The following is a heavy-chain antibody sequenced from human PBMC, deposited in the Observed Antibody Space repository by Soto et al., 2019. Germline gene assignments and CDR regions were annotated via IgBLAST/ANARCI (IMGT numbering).Heavy chain of an antibody. Sequence: PGGSLRLSCVASGFTFNTYWMHWVRQAPGKGLVWVSRISGDGTSTAYADSVKGRFTISRDKAKNTLYLQMNGLRAEDTALYYCAREGYYYDSSSHSSIYYFGYWGQGTLVTVSS. CDR2: ISGDGTST. D-gene: IGHD3-22*01. J-gene: IGHJ4*01. CDR1: GFTFNTYW. V-gene: IGHV3-74*01. CDR3: AREGYYYDSSSHSSIYYFGY.